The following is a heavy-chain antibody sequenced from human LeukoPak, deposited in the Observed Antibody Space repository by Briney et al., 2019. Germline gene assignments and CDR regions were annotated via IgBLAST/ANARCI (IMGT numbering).Heavy chain of an antibody. CDR1: GGSISSSSYY. CDR2: IYYSGST. D-gene: IGHD3-22*01. CDR3: ASEPLKYCDSSGPIGY. V-gene: IGHV4-39*01. Sequence: SETLSLTCTVSGGSISSSSYYWGWIRQPPGKGLEWIGSIYYSGSTYYNPSLKSRVTISVDTSKNQFSLKLSSVTAADTAVYYCASEPLKYCDSSGPIGYWGQGTLVTVSS. J-gene: IGHJ4*02.